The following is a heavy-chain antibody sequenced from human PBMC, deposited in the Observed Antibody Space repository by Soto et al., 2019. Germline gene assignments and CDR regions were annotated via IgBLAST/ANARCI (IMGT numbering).Heavy chain of an antibody. CDR1: GGSISSGGYS. J-gene: IGHJ5*02. Sequence: SETLSLTCAVSGGSISSGGYSWSWIRQPPGKGLEWIGYIYHSGSTYYNPSLKSRVTISVDRSKDQFSLKLSSVTAADTAVYYCARGVVVVPAAILWFDPWGQGTLVTVSS. V-gene: IGHV4-30-2*01. D-gene: IGHD2-2*02. CDR2: IYHSGST. CDR3: ARGVVVVPAAILWFDP.